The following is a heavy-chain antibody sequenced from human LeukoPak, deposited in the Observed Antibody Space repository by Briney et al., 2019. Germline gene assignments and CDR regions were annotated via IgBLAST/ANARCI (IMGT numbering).Heavy chain of an antibody. CDR2: IEQHGNEK. Sequence: GGSLRLSCSASGFTFSSYCKNWVRQAPGKGLEWVANIEQHGNEKYYMDSVKGRFTISRDNAKNSLYLQMNSLRAEDTAVYYCAGGDYYGSGSARRHWFDPWGQGTLVTVSS. J-gene: IGHJ5*02. V-gene: IGHV3-7*04. D-gene: IGHD3-10*01. CDR3: AGGDYYGSGSARRHWFDP. CDR1: GFTFSSYC.